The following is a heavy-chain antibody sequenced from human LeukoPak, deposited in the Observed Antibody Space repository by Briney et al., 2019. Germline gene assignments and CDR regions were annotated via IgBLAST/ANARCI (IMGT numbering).Heavy chain of an antibody. J-gene: IGHJ6*03. CDR2: INHSGST. CDR3: ARGGQYDFWSGYFPRDYYYYYMDV. CDR1: GGSFSGYY. D-gene: IGHD3-3*01. Sequence: SETLSLTCAVYGGSFSGYYWSWIRQPPGKGLEWIGEINHSGSTNYNPSLKSRVTISVDTSKNQFSLKLSSVTAADTAVYYCARGGQYDFWSGYFPRDYYYYYMDVWGKGTTVTVSS. V-gene: IGHV4-34*01.